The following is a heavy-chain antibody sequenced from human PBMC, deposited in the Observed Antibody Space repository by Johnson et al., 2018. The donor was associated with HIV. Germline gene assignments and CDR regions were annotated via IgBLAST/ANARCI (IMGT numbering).Heavy chain of an antibody. Sequence: EQLVESGGVVVQPGGSLRLSCAASGFTFDDYGMSWVRQAPGKGLEWVSGINWNGGSTGYADYVKGRFTISRDNAKNSLYLQMNSLRAEDTALYYCARQHYYGSGSYPGAFDIWGQGTMVTVSS. CDR1: GFTFDDYG. CDR3: ARQHYYGSGSYPGAFDI. D-gene: IGHD3-10*01. J-gene: IGHJ3*02. CDR2: INWNGGST. V-gene: IGHV3-20*04.